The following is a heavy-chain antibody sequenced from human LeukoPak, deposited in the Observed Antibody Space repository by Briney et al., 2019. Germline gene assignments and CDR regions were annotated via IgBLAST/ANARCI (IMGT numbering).Heavy chain of an antibody. D-gene: IGHD5-12*01. CDR1: GFTFSSYW. V-gene: IGHV3-7*01. J-gene: IGHJ5*02. Sequence: GGSLRLSCAASGFTFSSYWMSWVRQAPGKGLEWVATIRQDGSQKYYVDSVKGRFTISRDNAKNSLYLQMNSLRAEDTAVYYCASSDEGYSGYDFGGSWGQGTLVTVSS. CDR3: ASSDEGYSGYDFGGS. CDR2: IRQDGSQK.